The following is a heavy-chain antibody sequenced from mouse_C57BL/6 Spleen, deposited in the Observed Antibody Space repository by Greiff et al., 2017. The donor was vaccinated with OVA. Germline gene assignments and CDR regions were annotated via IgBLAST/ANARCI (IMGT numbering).Heavy chain of an antibody. D-gene: IGHD2-4*01. Sequence: VQLQQSDAELVKPGASVKISCKVSGYTFTDHTIHWMKQRPEQGLEWIGYIYPSDGSTKYTEKFKGKATLTADKPSITASMQLNSRTSEDSAVYFWAAIDYDYDEGLGYARDYGGQGTAVTGAS. V-gene: IGHV1-78*01. J-gene: IGHJ4*01. CDR3: AAIDYDYDEGLGYARDY. CDR2: IYPSDGST. CDR1: GYTFTDHT.